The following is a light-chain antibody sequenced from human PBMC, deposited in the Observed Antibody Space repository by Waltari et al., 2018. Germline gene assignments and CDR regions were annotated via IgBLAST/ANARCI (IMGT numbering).Light chain of an antibody. Sequence: QSALTQPASVSGSPGQSLTISCTGTSSDVGGYNYVSWYQQHPGKAPKLMLYDVSNRPSGVSNRFSGSKSGNTASLTISGLQAEDEADYYCSSYTSSSTPHVFGGGTKLTVL. CDR1: SSDVGGYNY. CDR2: DVS. J-gene: IGLJ3*02. V-gene: IGLV2-14*01. CDR3: SSYTSSSTPHV.